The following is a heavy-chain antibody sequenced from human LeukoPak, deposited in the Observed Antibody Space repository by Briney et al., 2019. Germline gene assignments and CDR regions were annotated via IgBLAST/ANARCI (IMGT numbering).Heavy chain of an antibody. CDR3: ARGLFGVAI. D-gene: IGHD3-3*01. CDR1: GDSISGYY. CDR2: IFVSGTS. J-gene: IGHJ4*02. Sequence: SETLSLTCTVSGDSISGYYWSWIRQPAGKGLEWIGRIFVSGTSDSNPSLKTRITISVDTSKNQFSLKLSSVTAADTAVYYCARGLFGVAIWGQGTLVTVSS. V-gene: IGHV4-4*07.